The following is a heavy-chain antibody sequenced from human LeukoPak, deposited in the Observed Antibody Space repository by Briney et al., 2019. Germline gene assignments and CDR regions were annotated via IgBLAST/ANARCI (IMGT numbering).Heavy chain of an antibody. V-gene: IGHV4-59*01. J-gene: IGHJ6*03. CDR3: ARSAGYQLLEGYYYYMDV. CDR2: IYYSGRT. D-gene: IGHD2-2*01. Sequence: SETLSLTCTVSGGSISSYYWSWIRQPPGKGLEWIGNIYYSGRTNYNPSLKSRVTISVNTSKNQFSLKLSSVTAADTAVYYCARSAGYQLLEGYYYYMDVWGKGTTVTVSS. CDR1: GGSISSYY.